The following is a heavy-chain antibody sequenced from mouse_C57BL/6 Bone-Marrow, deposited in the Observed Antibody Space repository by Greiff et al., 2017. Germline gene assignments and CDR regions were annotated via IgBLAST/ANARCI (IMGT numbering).Heavy chain of an antibody. J-gene: IGHJ1*03. CDR3: TRGGDYWYFDV. Sequence: QVQLQQSGAELVRPGASVTLSCKASGYTFTDYEMHWVKQTPVHGLEWIGAIDPETGGTAYNQKFKGKAILTADKSSSTAYMVLRSLTSEDSAVYYCTRGGDYWYFDVWGTGTTVTVSS. CDR2: IDPETGGT. V-gene: IGHV1-15*01. CDR1: GYTFTDYE.